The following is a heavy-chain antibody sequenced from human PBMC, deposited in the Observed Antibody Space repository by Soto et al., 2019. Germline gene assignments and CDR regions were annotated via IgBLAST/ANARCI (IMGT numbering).Heavy chain of an antibody. CDR3: VGEGGVRGVII. D-gene: IGHD3-10*01. CDR2: IYDSGST. V-gene: IGHV4-30-4*01. J-gene: IGHJ4*02. Sequence: PSETLSLTCTVSGGSISSGDYYWSWIRQPPGKGLEWIGYIYDSGSTYYNPSLKSRVTISVDTSKNQFSLKLSSVTAADTAVYYCVGEGGVRGVIIWGQGTPVTVSS. CDR1: GGSISSGDYY.